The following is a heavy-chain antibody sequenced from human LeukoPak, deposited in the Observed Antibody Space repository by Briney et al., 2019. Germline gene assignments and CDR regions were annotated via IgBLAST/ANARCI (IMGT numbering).Heavy chain of an antibody. CDR1: GFTFDDYG. V-gene: IGHV3-20*01. CDR3: ARDTYYYDSSGYYDY. Sequence: GGSLRLSCAASGFTFDDYGMSWVRQAPGKGLEWVSGINWNGGSTGYADSVKGRFTISRDNAKNSLYLQMNSLRAEDTALYHCARDTYYYDSSGYYDYWGQRTLVTVSS. J-gene: IGHJ4*02. D-gene: IGHD3-22*01. CDR2: INWNGGST.